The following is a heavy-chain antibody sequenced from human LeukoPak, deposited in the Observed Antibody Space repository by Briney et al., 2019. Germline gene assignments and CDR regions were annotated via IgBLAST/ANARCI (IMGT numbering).Heavy chain of an antibody. CDR3: ARVYPKIITGTTLDAFDI. J-gene: IGHJ3*02. CDR1: GFTFSSYS. V-gene: IGHV3-21*01. D-gene: IGHD1-7*01. Sequence: GGSLRLSCAASGFTFSSYSMNWVRQAPGKGLEWVSSISSSSSYIYYADSVKGRFTISRDNAKNSLYLQMNSLRAEDTAVYYCARVYPKIITGTTLDAFDIWGQGTMVTVSS. CDR2: ISSSSSYI.